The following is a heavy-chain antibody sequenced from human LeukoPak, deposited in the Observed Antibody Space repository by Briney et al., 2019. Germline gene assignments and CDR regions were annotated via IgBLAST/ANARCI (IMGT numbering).Heavy chain of an antibody. CDR1: GYTLTELS. D-gene: IGHD3-3*01. J-gene: IGHJ3*02. CDR2: FDPEDGET. Sequence: ASVKVSCKVSGYTLTELSMHWVRQAPGKGLEWMGGFDPEDGETIYAQKFQGRVTMTEDTSTDTAYMELSSLRSEDTAVYYCARVGEFLETLDAFDIWGQGTMVTVSS. V-gene: IGHV1-24*01. CDR3: ARVGEFLETLDAFDI.